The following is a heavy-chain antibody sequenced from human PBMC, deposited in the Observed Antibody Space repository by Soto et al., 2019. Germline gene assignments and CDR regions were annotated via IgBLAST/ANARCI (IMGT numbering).Heavy chain of an antibody. Sequence: PVGSLRLSCASSVCTVSSNYMSWVRHSPGKWLEWVSVIYSGGSTYYADSVKGRFTISRDNSKNTLYLQMNSLRAEDTAVYYCARCWGSNPYYYYYGMEVLGQGTTVNVSS. D-gene: IGHD6-13*01. CDR3: ARCWGSNPYYYYYGMEV. J-gene: IGHJ6*01. CDR1: VCTVSSNY. CDR2: IYSGGST. V-gene: IGHV3-53*01.